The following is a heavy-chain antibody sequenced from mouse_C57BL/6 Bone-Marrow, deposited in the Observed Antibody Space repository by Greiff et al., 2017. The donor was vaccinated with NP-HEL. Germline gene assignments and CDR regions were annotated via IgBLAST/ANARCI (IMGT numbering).Heavy chain of an antibody. CDR1: GYTFTDYY. J-gene: IGHJ3*01. CDR2: IYPGSGNT. CDR3: ARPDLDSSGPFAY. Sequence: QVQLQQSGAELVRPGASVKLSCKASGYTFTDYYINWVKQRPGQGLEWIARIYPGSGNTYYNEKFKGKATLTAEKSSSTAYMQLSSLTSEDSAVYFCARPDLDSSGPFAYWGQGTLVTVSA. D-gene: IGHD3-2*02. V-gene: IGHV1-76*01.